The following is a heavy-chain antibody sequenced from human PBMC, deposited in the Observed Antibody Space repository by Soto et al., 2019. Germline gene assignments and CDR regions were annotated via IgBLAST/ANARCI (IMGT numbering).Heavy chain of an antibody. CDR1: GYTFTSYD. D-gene: IGHD3-10*01. CDR3: LITMVRGVLINYFVY. CDR2: MNPNSGNT. Sequence: QVQLVQSGAEVNKPGASVKVSCKASGYTFTSYDINWVRQATVQGLEWMGWMNPNSGNTGYAQKFQGRVTMTRNTSISTAYMEVSSLRSEDTAVYYCLITMVRGVLINYFVYWGQGPLVTVSS. V-gene: IGHV1-8*01. J-gene: IGHJ4*02.